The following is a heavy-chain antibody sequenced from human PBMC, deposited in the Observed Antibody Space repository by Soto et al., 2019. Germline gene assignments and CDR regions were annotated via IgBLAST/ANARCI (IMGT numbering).Heavy chain of an antibody. CDR3: TRDFQGPLDYGMDV. CDR1: GFTFSSYW. D-gene: IGHD1-1*01. Sequence: GGSLRLSCADSGFTFSSYWMSWVRHAPGKGLEWVANVKYDGSQTYYVGSVKGRFTISRDNAKNSLYLQMNSLRAEDTAVYYCTRDFQGPLDYGMDVWGQGTTVTVSS. V-gene: IGHV3-7*01. CDR2: VKYDGSQT. J-gene: IGHJ6*02.